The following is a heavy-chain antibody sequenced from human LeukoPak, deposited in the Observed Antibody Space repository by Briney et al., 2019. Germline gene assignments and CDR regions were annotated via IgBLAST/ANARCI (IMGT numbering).Heavy chain of an antibody. J-gene: IGHJ6*03. CDR2: INGDGTSA. D-gene: IGHD2-21*02. Sequence: SGGSLRLSCGGSGFTPTNYWMHWVRQTPREGLLWVPRINGDGTSATYAGSVKGRFTISRDNAKNTLYLQMNSLRAEDTAVYYCARVAYCGGDCYSLDYYYMDVWGKGTTVTVSS. CDR3: ARVAYCGGDCYSLDYYYMDV. V-gene: IGHV3-74*01. CDR1: GFTPTNYW.